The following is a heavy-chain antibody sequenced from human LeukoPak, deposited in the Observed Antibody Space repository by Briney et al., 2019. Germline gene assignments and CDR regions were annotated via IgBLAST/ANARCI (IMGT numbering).Heavy chain of an antibody. V-gene: IGHV4-59*01. CDR3: ARDTNQYCSSTSCYFGAGFDP. Sequence: KSSETLSLTCTVSGGSISSYYWSWIRQPPGKGLEWIGYIYYSGSTNYNPSLKSRVTISVDTSKNQFSLKLSSVTAADTAVYYCARDTNQYCSSTSCYFGAGFDPWGQGTLVTVSS. J-gene: IGHJ5*02. D-gene: IGHD2-2*01. CDR2: IYYSGST. CDR1: GGSISSYY.